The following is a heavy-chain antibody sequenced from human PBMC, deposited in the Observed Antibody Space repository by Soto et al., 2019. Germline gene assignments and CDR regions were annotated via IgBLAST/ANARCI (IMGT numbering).Heavy chain of an antibody. CDR1: TGSMRTYY. V-gene: IGHV4-59*01. Sequence: QVQLQESGPGLVRPAETLSLTCSVSTGSMRTYYWTWIRQSPGKGLEWIGQISHTGRTKYNPSLESRVTISVDTSRKQFSLKLTSMTAADTALYYCARDDTTGLFDFWGQGTLVTVSS. CDR2: ISHTGRT. J-gene: IGHJ4*02. CDR3: ARDDTTGLFDF. D-gene: IGHD4-17*01.